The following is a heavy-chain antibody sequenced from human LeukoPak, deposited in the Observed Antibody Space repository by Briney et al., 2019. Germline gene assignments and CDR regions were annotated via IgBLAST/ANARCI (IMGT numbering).Heavy chain of an antibody. Sequence: GGSLRLSCAASGFTFSSYGMTWVRQAPGKGLEWVSYISSSSSTIYYADSVKGRFTISRDNAKNSLYLQLNSLRAEDTAVYYCARDRSSSSDYWGQGTLVTVSS. V-gene: IGHV3-48*01. CDR1: GFTFSSYG. CDR2: ISSSSSTI. J-gene: IGHJ4*02. D-gene: IGHD6-6*01. CDR3: ARDRSSSSDY.